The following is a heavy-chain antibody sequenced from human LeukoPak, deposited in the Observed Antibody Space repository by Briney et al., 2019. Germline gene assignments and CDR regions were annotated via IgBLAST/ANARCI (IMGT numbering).Heavy chain of an antibody. D-gene: IGHD6-13*01. CDR3: ARGREYPDSSSWARTFDY. CDR1: GGSISSGGYS. Sequence: PSQTLSLTCAVSGGSISSGGYSWSWIRQPPGKGLEWIGYIYHSGSTYYNPSLKSRVTISVDRSKNQFSLKLSSVTAADTAVYYCARGREYPDSSSWARTFDYWGQGTLVTVSS. CDR2: IYHSGST. V-gene: IGHV4-30-2*01. J-gene: IGHJ4*02.